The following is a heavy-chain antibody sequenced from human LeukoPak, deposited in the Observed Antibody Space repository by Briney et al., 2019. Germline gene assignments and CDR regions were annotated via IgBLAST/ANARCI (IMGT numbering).Heavy chain of an antibody. Sequence: PGGSLRLSCVASGFSFNNYRMTWVRQAPGKGQEWVANIKQDGSEKQYVDSVKGRFAISRDNAKKSLYLQINTLRAEDTAVYYCVRGPHIAATSYWGQGTLVTVSS. CDR1: GFSFNNYR. J-gene: IGHJ4*02. D-gene: IGHD6-25*01. CDR2: IKQDGSEK. CDR3: VRGPHIAATSY. V-gene: IGHV3-7*03.